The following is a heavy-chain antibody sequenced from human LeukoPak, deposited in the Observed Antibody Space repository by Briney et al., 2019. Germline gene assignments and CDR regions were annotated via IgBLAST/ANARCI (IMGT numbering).Heavy chain of an antibody. V-gene: IGHV4-61*05. J-gene: IGHJ3*02. CDR2: IYYSGST. Sequence: SETLSLTCTVSGGSISSSSYYWGWIRQPPGKGLEWIGYIYYSGSTNYNPSLKSRVTISVDTPKNQFSLKLSSVTAADTAVYYCAGSGDTIGALDIWGQGTMVTVSS. CDR3: AGSGDTIGALDI. D-gene: IGHD3-10*01. CDR1: GGSISSSSYY.